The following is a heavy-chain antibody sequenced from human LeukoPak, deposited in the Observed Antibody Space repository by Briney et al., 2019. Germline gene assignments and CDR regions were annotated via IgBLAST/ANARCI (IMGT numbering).Heavy chain of an antibody. CDR2: IRYDGSNK. CDR1: GFTFSSYG. J-gene: IGHJ4*02. D-gene: IGHD3-22*01. CDR3: ATAGYYYDSSGYFFDY. Sequence: PGRSLRLSCAASGFTFSSYGMHWVRQAPGKGLEWVAFIRYDGSNKYYADSVKGRFTISRDNSKNTLYLQMNSLRAEDTAVYYCATAGYYYDSSGYFFDYWGQGTLVTVSS. V-gene: IGHV3-30*02.